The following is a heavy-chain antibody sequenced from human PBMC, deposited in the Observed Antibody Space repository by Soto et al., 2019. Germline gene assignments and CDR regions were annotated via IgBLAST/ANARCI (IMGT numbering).Heavy chain of an antibody. J-gene: IGHJ6*02. CDR1: GFTFSSYW. CDR2: IKQDGSEK. D-gene: IGHD6-19*01. Sequence: PGGSLRLCCAASGFTFSSYWMSWVRQAPGKGLEWVANIKQDGSEKYYVDSVKGRFTISRDNAKNSLYLQMNSLRAEDTAVYYCARAPWAVAGTDYYYYYGMDVWGQGTTVTVSS. CDR3: ARAPWAVAGTDYYYYYGMDV. V-gene: IGHV3-7*03.